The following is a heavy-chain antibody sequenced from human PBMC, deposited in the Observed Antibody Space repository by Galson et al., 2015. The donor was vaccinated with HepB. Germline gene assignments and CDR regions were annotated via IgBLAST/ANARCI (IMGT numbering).Heavy chain of an antibody. V-gene: IGHV3-7*01. CDR1: GFTFSSYW. Sequence: SLRLSCAASGFTFSSYWMSWVRQAPGKGLEWVANIKQDGSEKYYVDSVKGRFTISRDNAKNSLYLQMNSLRAEDTAVYYCARFVVIALSGAFDIWGQGTMVTVSS. D-gene: IGHD2-21*01. CDR2: IKQDGSEK. CDR3: ARFVVIALSGAFDI. J-gene: IGHJ3*02.